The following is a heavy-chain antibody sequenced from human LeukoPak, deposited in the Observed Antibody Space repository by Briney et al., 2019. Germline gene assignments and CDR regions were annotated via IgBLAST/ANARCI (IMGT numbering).Heavy chain of an antibody. J-gene: IGHJ4*02. Sequence: PSETLSLTCTVSGGSSSSYYWNWIRQPPGKGLEWIGFIYYSGSTNYNPSLKSRVTISVNTSKNQFSLKLSSVTAADTAVYYCARSHDHLWGNYPDYWGQGTLVTVSS. CDR1: GGSSSSYY. D-gene: IGHD3-16*02. CDR2: IYYSGST. V-gene: IGHV4-59*01. CDR3: ARSHDHLWGNYPDY.